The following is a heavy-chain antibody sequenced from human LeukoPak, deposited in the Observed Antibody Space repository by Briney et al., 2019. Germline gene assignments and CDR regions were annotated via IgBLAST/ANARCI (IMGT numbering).Heavy chain of an antibody. V-gene: IGHV4-4*09. CDR1: GGSISSHY. D-gene: IGHD1-26*01. Sequence: SETLSLTCTVSGGSISSHYWSWIRQPPGKGLEWIGYIYTSGSTNYNPSLKSRVTISVDTSKNQFSLKLSSVTAADTAVYYCAGTAYSGSYYRDYWGQGTLVTVSS. J-gene: IGHJ4*02. CDR2: IYTSGST. CDR3: AGTAYSGSYYRDY.